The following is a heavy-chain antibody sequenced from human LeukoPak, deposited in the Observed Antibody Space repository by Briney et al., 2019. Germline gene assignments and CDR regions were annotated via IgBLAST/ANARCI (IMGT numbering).Heavy chain of an antibody. D-gene: IGHD1-14*01. CDR1: DASINTHY. J-gene: IGHJ4*02. V-gene: IGHV4-4*07. CDR3: AREGTSTWSFQPFDF. Sequence: PETLSLTCSVSDASINTHYWNWIRQPAGKGLEWIGRIFMTGSTNYNPSLKSRVTMSVDTSKKQFSLQLTSVTAADTGVYFCAREGTSTWSFQPFDFWGQGTLVTVSS. CDR2: IFMTGST.